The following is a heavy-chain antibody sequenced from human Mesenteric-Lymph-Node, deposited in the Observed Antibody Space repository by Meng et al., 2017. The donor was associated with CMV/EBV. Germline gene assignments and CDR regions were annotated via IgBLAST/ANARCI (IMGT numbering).Heavy chain of an antibody. D-gene: IGHD6-6*01. CDR3: ARVFIGLIAARPGYYGMDV. J-gene: IGHJ6*02. V-gene: IGHV4-39*07. CDR2: IYYSGST. Sequence: SETLSLTCTVSGGSISSYYWSWIRQPPGKGLEWIGSIYYSGSTYYNPSLKSRVTISVDTSKNQFSLKLSSVTAADTAVYYCARVFIGLIAARPGYYGMDVWGQGTTVTVSS. CDR1: GGSISSYY.